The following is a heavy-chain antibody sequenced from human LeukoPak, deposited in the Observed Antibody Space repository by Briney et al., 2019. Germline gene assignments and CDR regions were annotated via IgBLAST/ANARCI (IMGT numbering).Heavy chain of an antibody. CDR3: ARVRRTAVSRYSGYYYYYGMDV. Sequence: SETLSLTCAVYGGSFSGYYWSWIRQPPGKGLEWIGETNHSGSTNYNPSLKSRVTISVDTSKNQFSLKLSSVTAADTAVYYCARVRRTAVSRYSGYYYYYGMDVWGQGTTVTVSS. CDR2: TNHSGST. D-gene: IGHD1-26*01. J-gene: IGHJ6*02. CDR1: GGSFSGYY. V-gene: IGHV4-34*01.